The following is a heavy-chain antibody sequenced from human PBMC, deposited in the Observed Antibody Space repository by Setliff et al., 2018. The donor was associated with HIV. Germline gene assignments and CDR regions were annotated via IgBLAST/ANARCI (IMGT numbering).Heavy chain of an antibody. J-gene: IGHJ4*02. V-gene: IGHV4-39*06. CDR3: ARDGDSSSWYVISGFVDY. CDR2: VYYSGST. CDR1: GDSISSSSYY. D-gene: IGHD6-13*01. Sequence: PSETLSLTCSVSGDSISSSSYYWGWIRQPPGKGLEWIGTVYYSGSTYYNPSLKSRVTISVDTSENQFALKLRSVTAADTAVYYCARDGDSSSWYVISGFVDYWAEGFQVTVSS.